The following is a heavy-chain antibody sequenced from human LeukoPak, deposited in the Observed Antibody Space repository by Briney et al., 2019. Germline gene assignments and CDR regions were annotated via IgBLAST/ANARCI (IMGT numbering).Heavy chain of an antibody. CDR2: ISSSSSYI. Sequence: KPGGSLRLSCAASGFTFSSYSMNWVRQAPGKGLEWVSSISSSSSYIYYADSVKGRFTISRDNAKNSLYLQMNSLRAEDTAVYYCARSKGWELFLYYYYMDVWGKGTTVTISS. CDR1: GFTFSSYS. D-gene: IGHD1-26*01. J-gene: IGHJ6*03. CDR3: ARSKGWELFLYYYYMDV. V-gene: IGHV3-21*01.